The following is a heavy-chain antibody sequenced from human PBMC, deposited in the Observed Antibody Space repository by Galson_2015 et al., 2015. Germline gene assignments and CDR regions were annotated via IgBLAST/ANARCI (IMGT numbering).Heavy chain of an antibody. CDR3: ATERLTFTTIVVFSFDY. J-gene: IGHJ4*02. V-gene: IGHV3-15*01. CDR2: IKSKADGGAT. Sequence: SMRLSCAASGLTFSNAWMSWVRQAPGKGLEWVGRIKSKADGGATAYGAPVKGRFTISRDDSKHTLYRHMNSLKTEDTAVYFCATERLTFTTIVVFSFDYCGQGNLVTVSS. CDR1: GLTFSNAW. D-gene: IGHD3-22*01.